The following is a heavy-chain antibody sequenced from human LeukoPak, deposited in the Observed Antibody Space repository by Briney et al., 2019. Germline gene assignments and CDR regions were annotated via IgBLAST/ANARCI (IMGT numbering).Heavy chain of an antibody. D-gene: IGHD5-18*01. J-gene: IGHJ5*02. CDR2: ISGSGGST. CDR3: AKDLYGYVSNWFDP. CDR1: GFTFSSYA. V-gene: IGHV3-23*01. Sequence: GGSLRLSCAASGFTFSSYAMSWVRQAPGKGLECVSAISGSGGSTYYADAGKGRFTISRDNSKNMAYLQMNSLRAEDTAVYYCAKDLYGYVSNWFDPWGQGTLVTVSS.